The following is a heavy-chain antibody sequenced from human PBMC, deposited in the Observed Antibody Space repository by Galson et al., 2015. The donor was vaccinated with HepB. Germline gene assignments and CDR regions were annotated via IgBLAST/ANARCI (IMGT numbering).Heavy chain of an antibody. J-gene: IGHJ5*02. V-gene: IGHV3-30*02. CDR2: IRYDGSNK. CDR3: AKDPHDYYGSGSYYEGGWFDP. Sequence: SLRLSCAASGFTFSSYGMHWVRQAPGKGLEWVAFIRYDGSNKYYADSVKGRFTISRDNSKNTLYLQMNSLRAEDTAVYYCAKDPHDYYGSGSYYEGGWFDPWGQGTLVTVSS. D-gene: IGHD3-10*01. CDR1: GFTFSSYG.